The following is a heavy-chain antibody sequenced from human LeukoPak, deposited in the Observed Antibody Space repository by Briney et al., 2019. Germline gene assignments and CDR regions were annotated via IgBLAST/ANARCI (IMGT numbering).Heavy chain of an antibody. V-gene: IGHV3-53*01. CDR1: GLTVSSNN. J-gene: IGHJ4*02. D-gene: IGHD7-27*01. CDR3: ARRPTGDPKFDY. Sequence: GGSLRLSCAASGLTVSSNNMIWVRQAPGKGLEWVSVIYRGGSTYYADSVKGRFTISRDSSKNTLDLLVNSLRAKDTAVYYCARRPTGDPKFDYWGQGTLVTVSS. CDR2: IYRGGST.